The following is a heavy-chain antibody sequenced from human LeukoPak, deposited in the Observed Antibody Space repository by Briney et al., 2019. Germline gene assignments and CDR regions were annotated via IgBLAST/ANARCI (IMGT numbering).Heavy chain of an antibody. CDR1: GFTFSSYA. CDR3: ARALGPTVTHPFGY. Sequence: PGGSLRLSCAASGFTFSSYAMSWVRQAPGKGLEWVSAISGSGGSTYYADSVKGRFTISRDNSKNTLYLQMNSLRAEDTAVYYCARALGPTVTHPFGYWGQGTLVTVSS. J-gene: IGHJ4*02. V-gene: IGHV3-23*01. CDR2: ISGSGGST. D-gene: IGHD4-17*01.